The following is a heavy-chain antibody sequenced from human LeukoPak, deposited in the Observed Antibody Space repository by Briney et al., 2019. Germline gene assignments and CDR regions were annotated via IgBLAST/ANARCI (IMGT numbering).Heavy chain of an antibody. CDR3: ARDSDCSGGSCYGVDV. V-gene: IGHV3-23*01. J-gene: IGHJ6*02. D-gene: IGHD2-15*01. CDR1: GFTFSSYA. Sequence: GGSLRLSCGASGFTFSSYAMNWVRQAPGKGLEWVTTITSGGTTYYADSVKGRFTISRDNAKNSLYLQMNSLRAEDTAVYYCARDSDCSGGSCYGVDVWGQGTTVTVSS. CDR2: ITSGGTT.